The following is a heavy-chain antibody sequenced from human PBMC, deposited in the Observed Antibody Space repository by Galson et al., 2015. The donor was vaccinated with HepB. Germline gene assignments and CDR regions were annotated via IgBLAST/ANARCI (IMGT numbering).Heavy chain of an antibody. CDR1: GFTFSSYA. CDR2: ISYDGSNK. J-gene: IGHJ4*02. CDR3: ARGGQQLPCFDY. V-gene: IGHV3-30*04. D-gene: IGHD6-13*01. Sequence: SLRLSCAASGFTFSSYAMHWVRQAPGKGLEWVAVISYDGSNKYYADSVKGRFTISRDNSKNTLYLQMNSLRAEDTAVYYCARGGQQLPCFDYWGQGTLVTVSS.